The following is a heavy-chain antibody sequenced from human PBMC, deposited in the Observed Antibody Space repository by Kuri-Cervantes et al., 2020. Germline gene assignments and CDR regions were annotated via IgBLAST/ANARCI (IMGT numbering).Heavy chain of an antibody. J-gene: IGHJ6*03. CDR1: GGSVSSGSYY. D-gene: IGHD6-13*01. V-gene: IGHV4-61*01. CDR2: IYYSGST. Sequence: SETLSLTCTVSGGSVSSGSYYWSWIRQPPGKGLEWIGYIYYSGSTNYNPSLKSRVTISVDTSKNQFSLKLSSVTAADTAVYYCARGELGIAALSYFFDYYMDVWGEGTTVTVSS. CDR3: ARGELGIAALSYFFDYYMDV.